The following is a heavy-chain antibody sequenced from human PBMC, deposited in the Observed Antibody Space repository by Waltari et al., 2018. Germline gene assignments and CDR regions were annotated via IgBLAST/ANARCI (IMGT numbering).Heavy chain of an antibody. CDR1: GFTFGSSS. Sequence: EVQLVESGGGLVQPGGSLRLSCAASGFTFGSSSMNWFRQAPGKGLEWVSYISGDSGSIHYADSVKGRITVSRDNAKNSLYLQMSSLTAEDTAVFYCARDRDWAFDIWGQGTMVTVSS. CDR3: ARDRDWAFDI. J-gene: IGHJ3*02. CDR2: ISGDSGSI. D-gene: IGHD2-21*01. V-gene: IGHV3-48*04.